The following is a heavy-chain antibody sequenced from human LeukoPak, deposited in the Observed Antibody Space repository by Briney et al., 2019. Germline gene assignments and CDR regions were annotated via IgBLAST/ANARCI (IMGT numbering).Heavy chain of an antibody. D-gene: IGHD3-22*01. Sequence: GGSLRLSCAASGFTFSSYSMDWVRQAPGKGLEWVPYISSSSSPIYYADSVKGRFAISRDNAKNSLYLQMNSLRAEDTAVYYCARDHHRRLYDSQARDTFDIWGQGTMVTVSS. CDR3: ARDHHRRLYDSQARDTFDI. CDR1: GFTFSSYS. J-gene: IGHJ3*02. CDR2: ISSSSSPI. V-gene: IGHV3-48*01.